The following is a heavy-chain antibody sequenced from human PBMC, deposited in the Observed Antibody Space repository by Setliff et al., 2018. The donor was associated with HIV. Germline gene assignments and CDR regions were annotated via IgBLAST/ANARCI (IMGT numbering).Heavy chain of an antibody. Sequence: PSETLSLTCTVSGDPIFIGGYYWSWIRQHPGGGLEWIGYSYHTGKTYYNPSLQSRIIMSLDMSQNQFSLKLSSVTAADTAVYYCAKEGNSVDNWLDPWCTGTLVTVSS. CDR1: GDPIFIGGYY. D-gene: IGHD1-26*01. CDR2: SYHTGKT. CDR3: AKEGNSVDNWLDP. V-gene: IGHV4-31*03. J-gene: IGHJ5*02.